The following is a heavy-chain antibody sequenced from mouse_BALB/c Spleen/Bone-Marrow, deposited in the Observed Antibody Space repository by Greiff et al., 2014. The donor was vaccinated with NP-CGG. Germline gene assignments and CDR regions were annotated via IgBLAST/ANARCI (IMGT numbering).Heavy chain of an antibody. Sequence: EVQLQQSGAELVKPGASVKLSCTASGFNIKDTYMHWVKQRPEQGLEWIVGIDPANGNTKYDPKFQGKATITADTSSNTAYLQLSSLTSEDTSVYYCAYYRYDEGGFAFWGQGTLVTGSA. J-gene: IGHJ3*01. CDR2: IDPANGNT. CDR1: GFNIKDTY. CDR3: AYYRYDEGGFAF. V-gene: IGHV14-3*02. D-gene: IGHD2-14*01.